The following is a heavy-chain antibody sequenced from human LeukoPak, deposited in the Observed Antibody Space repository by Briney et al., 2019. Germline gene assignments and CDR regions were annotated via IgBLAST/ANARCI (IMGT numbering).Heavy chain of an antibody. CDR2: ISSSGSTI. CDR1: GFTFSDYY. J-gene: IGHJ4*02. V-gene: IGHV3-11*01. CDR3: ARDQVDTAMVRDPFDY. D-gene: IGHD5-18*01. Sequence: GGSLRLSCAATGFTFSDYYMSWIRQAPGKGLEWVSYISSSGSTIYYADSVKGRFTISRDNAKNSLYLQMNSLRAEDTAVYYCARDQVDTAMVRDPFDYWGQGTLATVSS.